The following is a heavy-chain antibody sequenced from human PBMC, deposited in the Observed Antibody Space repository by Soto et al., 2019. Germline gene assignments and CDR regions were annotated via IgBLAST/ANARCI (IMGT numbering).Heavy chain of an antibody. D-gene: IGHD1-1*01. Sequence: QITLKESGPTRVKPTQTLTLTCTFSGFSLSTSGVGVGWIRQPPGKALERLALIYWDDDKRYSPSLKSRLTNNMDTCKNLLDHTLTFSDPVDAATYYCAHGAALQGNWNGGYFSVWGQGALVTVSS. CDR1: GFSLSTSGVG. V-gene: IGHV2-5*02. CDR2: IYWDDDK. CDR3: AHGAALQGNWNGGYFSV. J-gene: IGHJ1*01.